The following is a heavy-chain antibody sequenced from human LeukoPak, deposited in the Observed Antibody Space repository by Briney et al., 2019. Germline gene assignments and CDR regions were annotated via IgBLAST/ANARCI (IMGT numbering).Heavy chain of an antibody. CDR3: ARAAPGTPSDY. V-gene: IGHV5-10-1*01. CDR1: GYSFSSFW. CDR2: IDPFDSNT. J-gene: IGHJ4*02. D-gene: IGHD6-13*01. Sequence: GESLKISCKGSGYSFSSFWINWVRQMPGKGLEWMGRIDPFDSNTNYSPSFQGHVTISADKSINTAYLQWSSLEASDTAMYYCARAAPGTPSDYWGQGTLVTVSS.